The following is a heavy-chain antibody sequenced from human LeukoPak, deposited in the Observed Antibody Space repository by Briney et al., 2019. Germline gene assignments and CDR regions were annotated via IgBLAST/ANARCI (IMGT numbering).Heavy chain of an antibody. CDR1: GGSISSYY. J-gene: IGHJ4*02. Sequence: SETLSLTCTVSGGSISSYYWSWIRQPPGKALEWIGYIYTSGSTNYNPSLKSRVTISVDTSKNQFSLKLSSVTAADTAVYYCARQIVGATYCDYWGQGTLVTVSS. CDR3: ARQIVGATYCDY. V-gene: IGHV4-4*09. CDR2: IYTSGST. D-gene: IGHD1-26*01.